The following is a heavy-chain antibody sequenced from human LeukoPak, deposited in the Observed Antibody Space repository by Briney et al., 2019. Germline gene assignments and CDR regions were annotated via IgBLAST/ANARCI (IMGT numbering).Heavy chain of an antibody. CDR3: AKDLGWELPAEAY. J-gene: IGHJ4*02. Sequence: QPGGSLRLSCVASGFTFKSYVMNWVRQAPGKGLEWLATIYGSGVSISYADSVKGRFTISRDNSNNTLYPQMNSLRAEDTAMYYCAKDLGWELPAEAYWGQGILVTVSS. CDR1: GFTFKSYV. V-gene: IGHV3-23*01. D-gene: IGHD1-26*01. CDR2: IYGSGVSI.